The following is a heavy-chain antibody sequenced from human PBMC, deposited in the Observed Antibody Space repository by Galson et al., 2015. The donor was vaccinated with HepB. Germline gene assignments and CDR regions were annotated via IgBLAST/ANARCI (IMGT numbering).Heavy chain of an antibody. CDR2: IYRGGAT. CDR3: ARDEAGNPARHF. Sequence: SLRLSCAASGFPVTYNYVSWVRQAPGKGPEWVSLIYRGGATSYADSVQGRFIISRDSSTNTEYLQMRRLRVDDSAIYYCARDEAGNPARHFWGQGVLVTVSS. V-gene: IGHV3-66*01. CDR1: GFPVTYNY. J-gene: IGHJ4*02.